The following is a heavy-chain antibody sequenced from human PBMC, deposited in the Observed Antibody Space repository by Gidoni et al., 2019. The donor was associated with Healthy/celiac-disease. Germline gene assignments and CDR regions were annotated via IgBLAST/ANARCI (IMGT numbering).Heavy chain of an antibody. CDR3: ARALWFRELGAFDI. J-gene: IGHJ3*02. D-gene: IGHD3-10*01. CDR1: GFSFTSYW. Sequence: EVHLVQSGAEVKKPGESLQISCKGSGFSFTSYWIGWVRQMPGKGLEGMGTIYPGDSDTRYSPSFQGQVTISADKSISTAYLQWSSLKASDTAMYYCARALWFRELGAFDIWGQGTMVTVSS. V-gene: IGHV5-51*03. CDR2: IYPGDSDT.